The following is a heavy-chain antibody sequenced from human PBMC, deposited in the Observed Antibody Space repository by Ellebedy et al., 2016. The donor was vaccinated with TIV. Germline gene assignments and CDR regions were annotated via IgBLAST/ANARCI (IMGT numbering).Heavy chain of an antibody. CDR1: GYTFTTYG. Sequence: ASVKVSXXASGYTFTTYGIMWVRQAPEQGLEWMGWISTYIGHTNYAQNFQGRVTMATDTSTNTAYMKLRSLRSDDTAVYYCARVAGKWGLLSAIDYWGQGTLLTVSS. D-gene: IGHD1-26*01. J-gene: IGHJ4*02. V-gene: IGHV1-18*01. CDR2: ISTYIGHT. CDR3: ARVAGKWGLLSAIDY.